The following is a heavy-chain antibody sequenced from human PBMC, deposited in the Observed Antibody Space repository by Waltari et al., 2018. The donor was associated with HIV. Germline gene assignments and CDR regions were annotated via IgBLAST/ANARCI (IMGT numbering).Heavy chain of an antibody. V-gene: IGHV4-59*01. Sequence: QVQLQESGPGLVKPSETLSLTCTVSGGSISSYYWSWIRQPPGKGLEWIGYIYYSVSTNCNPTHKSRVNISVDTSKNQFSLKLSSVTAADTAVYYCARGGYSGSYRDAFDIWGQGTMVTVSS. CDR2: IYYSVST. D-gene: IGHD1-26*01. J-gene: IGHJ3*02. CDR3: ARGGYSGSYRDAFDI. CDR1: GGSISSYY.